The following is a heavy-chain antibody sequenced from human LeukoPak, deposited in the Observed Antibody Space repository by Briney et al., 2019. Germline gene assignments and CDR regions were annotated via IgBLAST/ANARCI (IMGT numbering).Heavy chain of an antibody. CDR3: ARHLSSGYDYNNWFDP. V-gene: IGHV5-51*01. CDR1: GYSFTSYW. D-gene: IGHD5-12*01. Sequence: GESLKISCKGSGYSFTSYWMGWVRQMPGRGLEWMGIIYPGDSDTRYSPSFQGQVTISADKSISTAYLQWSSLKASDTAMYYCARHLSSGYDYNNWFDPWGQGTLVTVFS. J-gene: IGHJ5*02. CDR2: IYPGDSDT.